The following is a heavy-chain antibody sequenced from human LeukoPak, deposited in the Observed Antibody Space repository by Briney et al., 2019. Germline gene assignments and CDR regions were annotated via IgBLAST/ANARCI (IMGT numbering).Heavy chain of an antibody. CDR3: ARVIAAAGKGFDY. CDR1: GGSISSYY. J-gene: IGHJ4*02. V-gene: IGHV4-59*01. D-gene: IGHD6-13*01. Sequence: SETLSLTCTVSGGSISSYYWSWIRQPPGKGLQWIGYISYTGSTNYNPSLKSRVTISVDTSKNQFSLKLSSVTAADTAVYCCARVIAAAGKGFDYWGQGTLVTVSS. CDR2: ISYTGST.